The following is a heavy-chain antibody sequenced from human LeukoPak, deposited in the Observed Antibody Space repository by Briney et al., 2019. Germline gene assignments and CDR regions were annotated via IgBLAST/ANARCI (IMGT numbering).Heavy chain of an antibody. J-gene: IGHJ3*02. D-gene: IGHD2-8*01. CDR3: ASAMGPDAFDI. V-gene: IGHV4-30-2*01. Sequence: PSQTLSLTCAVSGGSISSGGYSWSWIRQPPGKGLEWIGYIYHSGSTYYNPSLKSRVTISVDTSKNQFSLKLSSVTAADTAVYYCASAMGPDAFDIWGQGTMVTVSS. CDR2: IYHSGST. CDR1: GGSISSGGYS.